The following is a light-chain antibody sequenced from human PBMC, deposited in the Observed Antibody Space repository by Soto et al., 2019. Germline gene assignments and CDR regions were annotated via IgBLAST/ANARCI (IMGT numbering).Light chain of an antibody. CDR3: CSYAGSSGWV. J-gene: IGLJ3*02. CDR1: SSDVGSYNL. Sequence: QSALTQPASVSGSPGQSITISCTGTSSDVGSYNLVSWYQQHPGKAPKLMIYEVSKRPSGVSNRFSGSKSGNTASLTISGLQAEDEADYYCCSYAGSSGWVFGGGTQLTV. V-gene: IGLV2-23*02. CDR2: EVS.